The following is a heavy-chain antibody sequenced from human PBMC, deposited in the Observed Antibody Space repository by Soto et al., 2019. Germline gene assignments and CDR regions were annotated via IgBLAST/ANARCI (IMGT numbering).Heavy chain of an antibody. Sequence: QVQLVQSGAEVKEPGSSVNVSCKASGGGNLRAYRTTWVRRAPGHGLDWMVWIIPTLGSANYAQNFQGIVTVTADESTNTVYMELRSLRSDDTGVYYGARGCYGYNVGAVYWGQGTLGTVSS. CDR1: GGGNLRAYR. CDR2: IIPTLGSA. J-gene: IGHJ4*02. D-gene: IGHD5-12*01. V-gene: IGHV1-69*01. CDR3: ARGCYGYNVGAVY.